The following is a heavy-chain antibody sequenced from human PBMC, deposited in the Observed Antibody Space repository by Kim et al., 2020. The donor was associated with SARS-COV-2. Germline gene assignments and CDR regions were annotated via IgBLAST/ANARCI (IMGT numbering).Heavy chain of an antibody. CDR3: AKARTIFGVPYYFDY. V-gene: IGHV3-23*01. J-gene: IGHJ4*02. D-gene: IGHD3-3*01. Sequence: GGSLRLSCAASGFTFSSYAMSWVRQAPGKGLEWVSAISGSGGSTYYADSVKGRFTISRDNSKNTLYLQMNSLRAEDTAVYYCAKARTIFGVPYYFDYWGQGTLVTVSS. CDR2: ISGSGGST. CDR1: GFTFSSYA.